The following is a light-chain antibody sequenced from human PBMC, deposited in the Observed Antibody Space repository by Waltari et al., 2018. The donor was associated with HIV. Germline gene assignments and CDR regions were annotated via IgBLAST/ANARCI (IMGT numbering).Light chain of an antibody. Sequence: EIVMTQSPATLSVSQGERATLACRASQRVSSNLAWYQQKPGQAPRLLVYGASTRGTGIPARFSGSGSGTECTLTISSLQSEDFAVYYCQQYNNWPYTFGQGTKLEIK. CDR3: QQYNNWPYT. CDR1: QRVSSN. J-gene: IGKJ2*01. V-gene: IGKV3-15*01. CDR2: GAS.